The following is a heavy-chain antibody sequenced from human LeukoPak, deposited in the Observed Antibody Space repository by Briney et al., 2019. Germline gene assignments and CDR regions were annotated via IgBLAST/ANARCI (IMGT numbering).Heavy chain of an antibody. J-gene: IGHJ4*02. V-gene: IGHV1-2*02. CDR1: GYTFTGYY. Sequence: GASVKVSCKASGYTFTGYYMHWVRQAPGQGLEWMGWINPNSGGTNYAQKFQGRVTMTRDTSISTAYMELSRLRSDDTAVYYCARSTQEYYYGSGSYYIQTPIDYWGQGTLVTVSS. D-gene: IGHD3-10*01. CDR2: INPNSGGT. CDR3: ARSTQEYYYGSGSYYIQTPIDY.